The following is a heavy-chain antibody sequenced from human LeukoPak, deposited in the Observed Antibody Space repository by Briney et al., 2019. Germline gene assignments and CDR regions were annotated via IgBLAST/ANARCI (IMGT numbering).Heavy chain of an antibody. CDR3: ARFFDCSGGSYYSYFDY. CDR2: INHSGST. D-gene: IGHD2-15*01. J-gene: IGHJ4*02. V-gene: IGHV4-34*01. Sequence: SETLSLTCAVYGGSFSGYYWSWIRQPPGKGLEWIGEINHSGSTNYNPSLKSRVTISVDTSKNQFSLKLSSVTAADTAVYYCARFFDCSGGSYYSYFDYWGQGTLVTVSS. CDR1: GGSFSGYY.